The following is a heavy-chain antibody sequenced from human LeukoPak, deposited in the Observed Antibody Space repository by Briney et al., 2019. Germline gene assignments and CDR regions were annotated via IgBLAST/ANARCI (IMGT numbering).Heavy chain of an antibody. V-gene: IGHV4-59*11. CDR1: GGPISSHC. CDR3: ARGGDGYTLYYFDY. CDR2: IYYSGST. Sequence: SETLSLTCTVSGGPISSHCWSWVRQPPGKGLEWIGYIYYSGSTNSNPSLKSRVTISVDTSKKQFSLKLSSVTAADTAVYYCARGGDGYTLYYFDYWGQGTLVTVSS. J-gene: IGHJ4*02. D-gene: IGHD5-24*01.